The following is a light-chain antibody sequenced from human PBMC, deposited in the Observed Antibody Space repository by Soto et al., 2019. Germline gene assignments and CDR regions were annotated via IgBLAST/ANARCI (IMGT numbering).Light chain of an antibody. CDR3: QHYNSYSEA. J-gene: IGKJ1*01. CDR2: KAS. V-gene: IGKV1-5*03. CDR1: QTISSW. Sequence: DIQMTQSPSPLSGSVWSRVTLTCRASQTISSWLAWYQQKKGKAPKLLIYKASTLKSGVPSRFRGRGSGTEFTLPLSRLQTDDFETYYCQHYNSYSEAFGQGTKVDIK.